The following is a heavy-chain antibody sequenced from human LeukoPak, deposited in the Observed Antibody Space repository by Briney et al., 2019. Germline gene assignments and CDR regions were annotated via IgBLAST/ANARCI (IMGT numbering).Heavy chain of an antibody. V-gene: IGHV3-21*01. J-gene: IGHJ4*02. CDR1: GFTFSTHS. CDR3: AREVTAE. Sequence: GGSLRLSCEASGFTFSTHSMNWVRQAPGKGLEWVSSISYSSSFLDYADPVQGRFTVSRDNAKNSLYLQMNSLRAEDTAVYYCAREVTAEWGQGTLVTVSS. CDR2: ISYSSSFL. D-gene: IGHD1-14*01.